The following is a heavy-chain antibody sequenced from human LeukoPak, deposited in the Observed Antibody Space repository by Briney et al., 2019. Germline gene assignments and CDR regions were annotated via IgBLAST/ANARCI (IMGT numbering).Heavy chain of an antibody. CDR2: ISSSSSYI. J-gene: IGHJ5*02. D-gene: IGHD3-22*01. Sequence: PSETLSLTCTVSGGSISSSSYYWGWIRQAPGKGLEWVSSISSSSSYIYYADSVKGRFTISRDNAKNSLYLQMNSLRAEDTAVYYCARDDYYDSSGYYNHWGQGTLVTVSS. V-gene: IGHV3-21*01. CDR3: ARDDYYDSSGYYNH. CDR1: GGSISSSS.